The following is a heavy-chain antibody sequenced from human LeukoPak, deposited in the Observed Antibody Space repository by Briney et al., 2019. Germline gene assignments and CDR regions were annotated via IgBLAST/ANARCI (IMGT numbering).Heavy chain of an antibody. CDR1: GFTFSSYW. J-gene: IGHJ4*02. V-gene: IGHV3-7*01. D-gene: IGHD3-22*01. Sequence: QPGGSLRLSCAASGFTFSSYWMSWVRQAPGKGLEWVANIKQDGSEKYYVDSVKGRFTISRDNAKNSLYLQMNSLRAGDTAVYYCAREGGAYYYDSSGYFDYWGQGTLVTVSS. CDR3: AREGGAYYYDSSGYFDY. CDR2: IKQDGSEK.